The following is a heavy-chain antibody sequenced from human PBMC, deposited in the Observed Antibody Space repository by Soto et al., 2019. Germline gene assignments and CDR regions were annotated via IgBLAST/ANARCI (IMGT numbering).Heavy chain of an antibody. CDR2: IYVNGNT. CDR3: ARRYCTSTICYSTPSSSFRSYFAL. Sequence: SETLSLTCSVPGASISTNNYFWAWFRQPPGGGLERIGSIYVNGNTYYNPSLRSRVTVSQDAPETPLSLTLTSVTAADTAMYHCARRYCTSTICYSTPSSSFRSYFALWGQGIQGTVTS. V-gene: IGHV4-39*02. J-gene: IGHJ4*02. CDR1: GASISTNNYF. D-gene: IGHD2-2*01.